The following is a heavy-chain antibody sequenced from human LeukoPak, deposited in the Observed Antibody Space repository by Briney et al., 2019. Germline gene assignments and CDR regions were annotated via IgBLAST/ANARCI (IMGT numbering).Heavy chain of an antibody. CDR3: ARDLHWNAFDI. D-gene: IGHD1-1*01. Sequence: SQTLSLTCTVSGGSISSGSDYWSWIRQPAGKGLEWIGRIYTSGSTNYNPSLKSRVTISVDTSKNQFSLKLSSVTAADTAVYYCARDLHWNAFDIWGQGTMVTVSS. CDR1: GGSISSGSDY. J-gene: IGHJ3*02. CDR2: IYTSGST. V-gene: IGHV4-61*02.